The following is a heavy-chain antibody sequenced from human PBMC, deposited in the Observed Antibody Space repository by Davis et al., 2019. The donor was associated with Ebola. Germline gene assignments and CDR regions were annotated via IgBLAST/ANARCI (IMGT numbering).Heavy chain of an antibody. CDR2: IHGDGSST. CDR1: GFTFSGSW. V-gene: IGHV3-74*01. CDR3: VKDTSDIWFDV. Sequence: GESLKISCAASGFTFSGSWMHWVRQAPGKGLLWVSRIHGDGSSTSYGDSVKGRFTISRDHSKNTRHLQMNSLRVEDTAMYYCVKDTSDIWFDVWGQGTLVTVSA. J-gene: IGHJ3*01. D-gene: IGHD3-9*01.